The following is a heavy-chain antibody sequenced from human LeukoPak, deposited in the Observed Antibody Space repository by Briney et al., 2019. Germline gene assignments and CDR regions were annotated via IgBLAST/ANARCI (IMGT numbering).Heavy chain of an antibody. D-gene: IGHD3-22*01. CDR3: VGDPPNSGYAFQV. CDR1: GFPFSSYW. CDR2: INSDGSAT. J-gene: IGHJ3*01. V-gene: IGHV3-74*01. Sequence: PGGSLRLSCAASGFPFSSYWMHWVRQVPGKGLLWVSRINSDGSATIYADSVKGRFTISRDNSKNMVYLQMNSLRAEDTALYYCVGDPPNSGYAFQVWGHGTVVTVSS.